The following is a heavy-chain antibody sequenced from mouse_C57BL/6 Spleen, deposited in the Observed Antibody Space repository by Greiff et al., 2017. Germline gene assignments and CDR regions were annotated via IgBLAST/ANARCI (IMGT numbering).Heavy chain of an antibody. CDR1: GFTFSDYY. V-gene: IGHV5-16*01. CDR3: ARGGDYDGGCAY. CDR2: INYDGSST. J-gene: IGHJ3*01. D-gene: IGHD2-4*01. Sequence: EVQLQESEGGLVQPGSSMKLSCTASGFTFSDYYMAWVRQVPEKGLEWVANINYDGSSTYYLDSLKGRFIISRDNAKNILYLQMSSLKSEDTATYYCARGGDYDGGCAYWGQGTLVTVAA.